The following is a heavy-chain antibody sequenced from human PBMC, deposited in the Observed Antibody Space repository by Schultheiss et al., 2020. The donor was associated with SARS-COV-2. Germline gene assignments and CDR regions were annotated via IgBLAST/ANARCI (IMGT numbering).Heavy chain of an antibody. CDR2: ISGSGGST. D-gene: IGHD3-3*01. CDR1: GFTFSSYA. CDR3: AKDENYDFWSGYPDY. Sequence: GESLKISCAASGFTFSSYAMSWVRQAPGKGLEWVSAISGSGGSTYYADSVKGRFTISRDNSKNTLYLQMNSLRAEDTAVYYCAKDENYDFWSGYPDYWGQGTLVTVSS. J-gene: IGHJ4*02. V-gene: IGHV3-23*01.